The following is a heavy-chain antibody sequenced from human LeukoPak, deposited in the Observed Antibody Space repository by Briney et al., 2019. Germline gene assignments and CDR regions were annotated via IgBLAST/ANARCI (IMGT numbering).Heavy chain of an antibody. J-gene: IGHJ3*02. D-gene: IGHD3-10*01. CDR1: GFTFSSYS. CDR2: ISSSSSYI. Sequence: PGGSLRLSCAASGFTFSSYSMNWVRQAPGKGLEWVSSISSSSSYIYYADSVKGRFTISRDNSKNTLYLQMNSLRPEDTAIYYCARDLMFRGETGAFDIWGQGTMVTVSS. CDR3: ARDLMFRGETGAFDI. V-gene: IGHV3-21*06.